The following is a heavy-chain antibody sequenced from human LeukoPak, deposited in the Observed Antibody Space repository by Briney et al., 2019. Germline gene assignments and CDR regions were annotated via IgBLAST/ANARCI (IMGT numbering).Heavy chain of an antibody. J-gene: IGHJ3*01. V-gene: IGHV3-23*01. CDR2: IGGSGGAI. CDR1: GFSFSNYA. D-gene: IGHD4-17*01. Sequence: GGSLRLSCAASGFSFSNYALVWVRQSPEKGLEWVSAIGGSGGAIRYADAVKGRFTISGDNAKNTLFLQMNSLRAEDTAVYYCGRDPNGDYIGAFEFWGQGTTVSVSS. CDR3: GRDPNGDYIGAFEF.